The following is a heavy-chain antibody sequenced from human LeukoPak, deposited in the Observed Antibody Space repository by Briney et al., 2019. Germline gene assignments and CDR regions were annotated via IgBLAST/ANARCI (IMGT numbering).Heavy chain of an antibody. Sequence: GGSLRLSCAASGFTFSSYAMHWARQAPGKGLEWVAVISYDGSNKYYADSVKGRFTISRDNSKNTLYLQMNSLRAEDTAVYYCARGNYYYDSSGYYYFDYWGQGTLVTVSS. CDR3: ARGNYYYDSSGYYYFDY. V-gene: IGHV3-30*04. D-gene: IGHD3-22*01. CDR2: ISYDGSNK. J-gene: IGHJ4*02. CDR1: GFTFSSYA.